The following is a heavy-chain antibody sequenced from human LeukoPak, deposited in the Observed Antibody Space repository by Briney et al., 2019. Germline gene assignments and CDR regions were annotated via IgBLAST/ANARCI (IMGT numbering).Heavy chain of an antibody. CDR3: ARLLAVAGKDVDY. D-gene: IGHD6-19*01. V-gene: IGHV4-39*01. Sequence: SETLSLTCTVSGGSISSSSYYWGWIRQPPGKGLELIGSIYYSGSTYYNPSLKSRVAISVDTSKNQFSLKLSSVTAADTAVYYCARLLAVAGKDVDYWGQGTLVTVSS. CDR2: IYYSGST. CDR1: GGSISSSSYY. J-gene: IGHJ4*02.